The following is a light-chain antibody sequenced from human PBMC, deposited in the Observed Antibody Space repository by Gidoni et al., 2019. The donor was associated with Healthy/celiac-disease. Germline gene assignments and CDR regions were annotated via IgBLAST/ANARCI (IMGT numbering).Light chain of an antibody. CDR2: EGS. Sequence: QSALTQPASVSGSPGQSITISCTGTRSDGGSYNLVSWYQQHPGKAPQLMIYEGSKRPSGVSNRFSGSKSGNTASLTISGLQAEDEADYYCCSYAGSSSYVFGTGTKVTVL. CDR3: CSYAGSSSYV. J-gene: IGLJ1*01. V-gene: IGLV2-23*01. CDR1: RSDGGSYNL.